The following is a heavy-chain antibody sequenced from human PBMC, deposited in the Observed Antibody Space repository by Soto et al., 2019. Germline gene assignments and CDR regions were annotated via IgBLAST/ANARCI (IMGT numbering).Heavy chain of an antibody. V-gene: IGHV4-59*01. CDR1: GGSISTYY. CDR3: ARLNRGTYDY. CDR2: IFYTGST. Sequence: SETLSLTCAVSGGSISTYYWSWIRQPPGKGLEWLGYIFYTGSTDYNPSLKGRVTIPLDTSKNQFSLKLTSVTAADTAVYYCARLNRGTYDYWGQGALVTVSS. J-gene: IGHJ4*02.